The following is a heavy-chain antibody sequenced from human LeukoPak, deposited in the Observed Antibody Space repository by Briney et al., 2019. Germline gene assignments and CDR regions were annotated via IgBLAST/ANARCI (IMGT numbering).Heavy chain of an antibody. CDR1: GFTFDDYA. V-gene: IGHV3-9*03. CDR3: AKGPRYSYGYYFDY. Sequence: GGSLGLSCAASGFTFDDYAMHWVRQAPGKGLEWVSGISWSSGTIGYADSVKGRFTISRDNAKNSLFLQMNSLRPEDMALYYCAKGPRYSYGYYFDYWGQGTLVTVSS. D-gene: IGHD5-18*01. J-gene: IGHJ4*02. CDR2: ISWSSGTI.